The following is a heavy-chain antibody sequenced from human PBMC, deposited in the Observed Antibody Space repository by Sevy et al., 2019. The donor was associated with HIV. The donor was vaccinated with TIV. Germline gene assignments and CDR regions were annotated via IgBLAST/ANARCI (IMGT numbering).Heavy chain of an antibody. V-gene: IGHV3-13*01. J-gene: IGHJ4*02. CDR2: IGTAGDT. D-gene: IGHD6-19*01. CDR3: ARAYSSGWYDY. Sequence: GGSLRLSCAASGFTFSSYDMHWVRQATGKGLEWVSAIGTAGDTYYPGSVKGRFTISRKNAKNSWYLQMNSLRVGDTAVYYCARAYSSGWYDYWGQGTLVTVSS. CDR1: GFTFSSYD.